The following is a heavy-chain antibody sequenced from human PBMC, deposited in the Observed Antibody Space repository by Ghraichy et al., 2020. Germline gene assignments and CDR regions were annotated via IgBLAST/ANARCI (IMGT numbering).Heavy chain of an antibody. CDR3: ARAGGWYRNYYGMDV. Sequence: GSLRLSCTVSGGSISSYYWSWIRQPPGKGLEWIGYIYYSGSTNYNPSLKSRVTISVDTSKNQFSLKLSSVTAADTAVYYCARAGGWYRNYYGMDVWGQGTTVTFSS. CDR1: GGSISSYY. V-gene: IGHV4-59*01. J-gene: IGHJ6*02. CDR2: IYYSGST. D-gene: IGHD6-19*01.